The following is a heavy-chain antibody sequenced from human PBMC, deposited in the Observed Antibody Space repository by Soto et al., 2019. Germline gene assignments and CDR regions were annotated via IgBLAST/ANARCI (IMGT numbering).Heavy chain of an antibody. Sequence: EVQLVESGEGLVQPGGSLRLSCAASGFTFSSYNIHWIHQAPGKGLEFVSAISRSGDRTYYADSVKGRFTITRDNSKNTVWLQMGSLRAEDMAVYYCARARCSSGQCYYFDYWGRGALVSVSS. V-gene: IGHV3-64*02. CDR1: GFTFSSYN. J-gene: IGHJ4*02. CDR2: ISRSGDRT. D-gene: IGHD2-15*01. CDR3: ARARCSSGQCYYFDY.